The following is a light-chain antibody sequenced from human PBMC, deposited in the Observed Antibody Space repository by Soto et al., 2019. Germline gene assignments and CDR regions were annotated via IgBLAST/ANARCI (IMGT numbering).Light chain of an antibody. Sequence: QPVLTQPPSASGTPGQRVTISCTGSSSDIGSNYVYWYQQLPEMAPKLLIYKNDQRPSGISERFSGSKSGTSASLAISGLRTEDEANYYCASWDDTLSGRVFGGGTKLTVL. V-gene: IGLV1-47*01. CDR2: KND. J-gene: IGLJ3*02. CDR1: SSDIGSNY. CDR3: ASWDDTLSGRV.